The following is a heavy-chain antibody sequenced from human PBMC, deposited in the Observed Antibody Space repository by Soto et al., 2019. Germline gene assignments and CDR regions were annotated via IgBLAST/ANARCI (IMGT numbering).Heavy chain of an antibody. D-gene: IGHD6-19*01. V-gene: IGHV4-30-4*01. J-gene: IGHJ5*02. CDR3: ARVGQAGSSGWYGSPSNWFDP. CDR2: IYYSGST. CDR1: GGSISSGDYY. Sequence: QVQLQESGPGLVKPSQTLSLTCTVSGGSISSGDYYWSWIRQPPGKGLEWIGYIYYSGSTYYNPSRKSRVTISVDTSKNQFSLKLSSVTAADTAVYYCARVGQAGSSGWYGSPSNWFDPWGQGTLVTVSS.